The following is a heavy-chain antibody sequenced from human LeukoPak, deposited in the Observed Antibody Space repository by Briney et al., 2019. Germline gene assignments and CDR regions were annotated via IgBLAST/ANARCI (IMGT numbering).Heavy chain of an antibody. CDR2: IYYSGST. CDR3: ARSGSSWYPDSFQH. J-gene: IGHJ1*01. CDR1: GGSISSYY. D-gene: IGHD6-13*01. V-gene: IGHV4-59*12. Sequence: SETLSLTCTVSGGSISSYYWSWIRQPPGKGLEWIGYIYYSGSTNYNPSLKSRVTISVDTSKNQFSLKLSSVTAADTAVYYCARSGSSWYPDSFQHWGQGTLVTVSS.